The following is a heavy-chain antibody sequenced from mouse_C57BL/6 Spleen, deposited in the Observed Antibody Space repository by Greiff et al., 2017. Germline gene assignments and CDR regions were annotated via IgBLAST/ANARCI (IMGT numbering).Heavy chain of an antibody. CDR1: GFTFSSYG. J-gene: IGHJ3*01. V-gene: IGHV5-6*01. CDR3: ARGTGTWCAY. CDR2: ISSGGSYT. Sequence: EVMLVESGGDLVKPGGSLKLSCAASGFTFSSYGMSWVRQTPDKRLEWVATISSGGSYTYYPDSVKGRFTISRDNAKNTLYLQMSSLKSEDTAMYYCARGTGTWCAYWGQGTLVTVSA. D-gene: IGHD4-1*01.